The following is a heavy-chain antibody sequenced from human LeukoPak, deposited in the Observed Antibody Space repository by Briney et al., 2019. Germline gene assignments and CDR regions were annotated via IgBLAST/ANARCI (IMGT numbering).Heavy chain of an antibody. J-gene: IGHJ4*02. D-gene: IGHD3-22*01. V-gene: IGHV3-7*01. CDR1: GFTFSSYW. CDR2: IKQDGSEK. Sequence: GGSLRLSCAASGFTFSSYWMSWVRQAPGKGLEWVASIKQDGSEKYYVDSVKGRFTISRDNAKNSLYLQMNSLRAEDTGVYYCAREHPYYYDSSGTALMAEIKYYFDYWGQGTLVTVSS. CDR3: AREHPYYYDSSGTALMAEIKYYFDY.